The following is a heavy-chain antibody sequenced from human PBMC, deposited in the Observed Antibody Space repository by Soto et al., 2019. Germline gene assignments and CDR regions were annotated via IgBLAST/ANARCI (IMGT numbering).Heavy chain of an antibody. J-gene: IGHJ4*02. CDR2: VNADGSST. Sequence: EVRLVESGGGQVHPGGSLRLSCAASGFSFTHYHIHWVRQVPGKGLEWVCRVNADGSSTNYAGFAKGRFTISRDNSKNMAYLEMNNLRADDTALYYCAKAGDWNYVFDFWGQGTSVLVSS. V-gene: IGHV3-74*01. CDR3: AKAGDWNYVFDF. CDR1: GFSFTHYH. D-gene: IGHD1-7*01.